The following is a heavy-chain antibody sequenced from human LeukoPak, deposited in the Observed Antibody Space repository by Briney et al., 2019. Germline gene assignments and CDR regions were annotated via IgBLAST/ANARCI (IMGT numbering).Heavy chain of an antibody. D-gene: IGHD3-10*01. V-gene: IGHV3-21*01. CDR1: GFTFSSYS. Sequence: PGGSLRLSCAASGFTFSSYSMNWVRQAPGKGLEWVSSISSSSSYIYYADSVKGRFTISRDNAKNSLYLQMNSLRAEDTAAYYCARVRGGYGSGSYSPSPVDYWGQGTLVTVSS. CDR3: ARVRGGYGSGSYSPSPVDY. CDR2: ISSSSSYI. J-gene: IGHJ4*02.